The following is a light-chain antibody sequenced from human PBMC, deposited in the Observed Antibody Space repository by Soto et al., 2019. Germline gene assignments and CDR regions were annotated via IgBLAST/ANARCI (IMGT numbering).Light chain of an antibody. CDR1: SSDVGGY. CDR3: SSFAGINSVL. Sequence: QSALTQPPSASGSPGQSVTISCTGASSDVGGYVSWYQQRPDKAPKLMIYEVFKRPSGVPDRFSGSKSGNTASLTVSGLQAEDEADYYCSSFAGINSVLFGGGTKLTVL. CDR2: EVF. V-gene: IGLV2-8*01. J-gene: IGLJ2*01.